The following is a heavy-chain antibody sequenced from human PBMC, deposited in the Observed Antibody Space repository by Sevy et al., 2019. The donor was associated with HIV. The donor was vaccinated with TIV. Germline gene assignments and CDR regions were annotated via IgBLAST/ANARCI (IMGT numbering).Heavy chain of an antibody. Sequence: GGYRLSCAASGFTFSSYAMNWVRQAPGKGLEWVSGISGSGGSGDKTNYADSVKGRFTISRDDSKNSLYLQLNSLRAEDTAIYYCARKYDSSGYFDYWGQGTLVTVSS. CDR2: ISGSGGSGDKT. CDR3: ARKYDSSGYFDY. CDR1: GFTFSSYA. V-gene: IGHV3-23*01. J-gene: IGHJ4*02. D-gene: IGHD3-22*01.